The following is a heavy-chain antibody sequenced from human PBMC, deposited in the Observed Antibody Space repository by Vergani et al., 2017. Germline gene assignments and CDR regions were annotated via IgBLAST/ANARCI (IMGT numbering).Heavy chain of an antibody. V-gene: IGHV3-30*03. CDR1: GFTFSSYG. D-gene: IGHD5-24*01. J-gene: IGHJ5*02. CDR2: ISYDGSNM. Sequence: QVQLVESGGGVVQPGRSLRLSCAASGFTFSSYGMHWVRQAPGKGLEWVTVISYDGSNMYYVDSVKGRFTISRDNPKNTLYLQMNSLRPEDTAMYYCATRWDRVSGFDPWGQGTLVTVSS. CDR3: ATRWDRVSGFDP.